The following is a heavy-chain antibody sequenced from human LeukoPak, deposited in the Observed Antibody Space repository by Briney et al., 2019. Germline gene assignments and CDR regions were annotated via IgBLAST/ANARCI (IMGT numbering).Heavy chain of an antibody. CDR1: GFTFSNYG. D-gene: IGHD3-3*01. J-gene: IGHJ4*02. CDR3: AREGRYDFWSGYCFDY. V-gene: IGHV3-30*02. Sequence: GGSLRLSCAASGFTFSNYGMHWVRQAPGKGLEWVAFVRSDGGIKYYADSVKGRFTISRDNAKNSLYLQMNSLRAEDTAVYYCAREGRYDFWSGYCFDYWGQGTLVTVSS. CDR2: VRSDGGIK.